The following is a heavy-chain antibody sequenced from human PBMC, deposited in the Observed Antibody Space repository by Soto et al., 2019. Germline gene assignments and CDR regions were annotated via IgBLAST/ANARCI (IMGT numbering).Heavy chain of an antibody. CDR3: VRTLTSGRQDS. Sequence: SETLSLTCTVSGGSISPYYWSWIRQPPGKGLEWIGYIYYTGTTNYYPSLKSRVTMSVDTSKNQFSLRLSSVTAADTAVYYCVRTLTSGRQDSWGPGTLVTVSS. CDR2: IYYTGTT. J-gene: IGHJ5*01. V-gene: IGHV4-59*01. CDR1: GGSISPYY. D-gene: IGHD3-10*01.